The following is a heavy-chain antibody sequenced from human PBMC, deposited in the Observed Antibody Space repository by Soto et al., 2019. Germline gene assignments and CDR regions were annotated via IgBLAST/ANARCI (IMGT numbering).Heavy chain of an antibody. Sequence: LRLSCAASGFTFRNYAMSWVRQAPGKGLEWVSRISGNGGDINYADSVKGRFTISRDNSKNTLYLQVNSLRAEDTAVYYCAKRGDIVEVSRTFVGYGMDVWGQGTTVTVSS. CDR3: AKRGDIVEVSRTFVGYGMDV. CDR1: GFTFRNYA. D-gene: IGHD2-2*01. J-gene: IGHJ6*02. CDR2: ISGNGGDI. V-gene: IGHV3-23*01.